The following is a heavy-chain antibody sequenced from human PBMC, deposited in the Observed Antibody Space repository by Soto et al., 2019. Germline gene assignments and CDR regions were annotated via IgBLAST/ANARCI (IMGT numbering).Heavy chain of an antibody. CDR3: ARGGITMVRGDDAFDV. D-gene: IGHD3-10*01. Sequence: EVQLVESGGGLVKPGGSLRLSCAASGFTFSSYSMNGVRQAPGKGLEWVSSISSSSSYIYYADSVKGLFTISRDNDKNSLYLQMSSLRAEDTAVYDCARGGITMVRGDDAFDVWGKGPMVTVSS. CDR1: GFTFSSYS. V-gene: IGHV3-21*01. CDR2: ISSSSSYI. J-gene: IGHJ3*01.